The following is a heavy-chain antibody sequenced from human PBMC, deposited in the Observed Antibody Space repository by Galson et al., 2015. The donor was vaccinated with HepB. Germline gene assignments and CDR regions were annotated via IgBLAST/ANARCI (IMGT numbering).Heavy chain of an antibody. CDR3: ASSKRGGIDY. Sequence: SLRLSCAASGFSFDDYAIHWVRQAPGKGLEWVAGISWNSGMIGYSDSVTGRFTISRDNAKNSLYLQMNSLRAEDTAVYYCASSKRGGIDYWGQGTLVTVSS. CDR2: ISWNSGMI. J-gene: IGHJ4*02. V-gene: IGHV3-9*01. CDR1: GFSFDDYA. D-gene: IGHD2-15*01.